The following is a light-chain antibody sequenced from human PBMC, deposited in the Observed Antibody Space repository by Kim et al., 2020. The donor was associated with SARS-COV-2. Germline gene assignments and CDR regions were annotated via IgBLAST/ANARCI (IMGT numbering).Light chain of an antibody. V-gene: IGLV3-9*01. Sequence: SYELTQPLSVSLALGQTARITCAGDNIGSKNVHWYQQKPGQAPVVVIYRDNDRPSGIPERFSGSNSGNTATLTISRAQAGDEADYYCQVWDGTTYVFGTGTRSPS. CDR1: NIGSKN. CDR3: QVWDGTTYV. CDR2: RDN. J-gene: IGLJ1*01.